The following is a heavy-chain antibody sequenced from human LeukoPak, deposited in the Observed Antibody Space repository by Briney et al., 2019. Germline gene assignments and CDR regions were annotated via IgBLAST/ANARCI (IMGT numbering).Heavy chain of an antibody. CDR2: INPNSGNT. CDR3: ARGRLFMDV. Sequence: ASVKVSCKASGYTFTGYYTHWVRQAPGQGLEWMGWINPNSGNTGYAQKFQGRVTMTRNTSISTAYMELSSLRSEDTAVYYCARGRLFMDVWGKGTTVTISS. CDR1: GYTFTGYY. J-gene: IGHJ6*03. D-gene: IGHD2-21*01. V-gene: IGHV1-8*02.